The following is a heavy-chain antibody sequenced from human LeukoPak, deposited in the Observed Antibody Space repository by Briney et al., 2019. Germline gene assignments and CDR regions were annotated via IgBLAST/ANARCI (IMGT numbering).Heavy chain of an antibody. CDR3: ARDPHYDFWSGYFYYGMDV. CDR2: ISSSSSYI. CDR1: GFTFSSYS. J-gene: IGHJ6*02. V-gene: IGHV3-21*01. Sequence: GGSLRLSCAASGFTFSSYSMNWVRQAPGKGLEWVSSISSSSSYIYYADPVKGRFTISRDNAKNSLYLQMNSLRAEDTAVYYCARDPHYDFWSGYFYYGMDVWGQGTTVTVSS. D-gene: IGHD3-3*01.